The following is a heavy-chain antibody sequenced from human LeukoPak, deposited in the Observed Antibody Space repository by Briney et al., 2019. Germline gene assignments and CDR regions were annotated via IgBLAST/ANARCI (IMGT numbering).Heavy chain of an antibody. D-gene: IGHD3-22*01. J-gene: IGHJ6*03. CDR1: GGSISSYY. V-gene: IGHV4-59*01. CDR2: IYYSGST. CDR3: ARAGSYYYDSSGYQYYYYYYMDV. Sequence: SETLSLTCTVSGGSISSYYWSWIRQPPGKGLEWIGDIYYSGSTNYNPSLKSRVTISVDTSKNQFSLKLSSVTAADTAVYYCARAGSYYYDSSGYQYYYYYYMDVWGKGTTVTISS.